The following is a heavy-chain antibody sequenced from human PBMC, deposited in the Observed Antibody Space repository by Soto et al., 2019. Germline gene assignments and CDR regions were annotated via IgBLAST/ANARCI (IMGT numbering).Heavy chain of an antibody. V-gene: IGHV5-10-1*01. D-gene: IGHD3-22*01. Sequence: GESLKISCKGSGYSFAGYWITWVRQKPGKGLEWMGRIDPSDSQTYYSPSFRGHVTISVTKSITTVFLQWSSLRASDTAMYYCARQIYDSDTGPNFQYYFDSWGQGTPFTVSS. CDR1: GYSFAGYW. CDR2: IDPSDSQT. CDR3: ARQIYDSDTGPNFQYYFDS. J-gene: IGHJ4*02.